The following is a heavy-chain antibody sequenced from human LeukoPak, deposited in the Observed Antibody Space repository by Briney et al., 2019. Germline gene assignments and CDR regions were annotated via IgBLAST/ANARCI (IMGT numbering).Heavy chain of an antibody. CDR3: AREAARFLEWFPSK. CDR2: ITPIFGTA. D-gene: IGHD3-3*01. Sequence: ASVKVSCKASGGTFSSYAISWVRQAPGQGLEWMGRITPIFGTANYAQKFQGRVTITTDESTSTAYMELSSLRSEDTAVYDCAREAARFLEWFPSKWGQGTLVTVSS. J-gene: IGHJ4*02. CDR1: GGTFSSYA. V-gene: IGHV1-69*05.